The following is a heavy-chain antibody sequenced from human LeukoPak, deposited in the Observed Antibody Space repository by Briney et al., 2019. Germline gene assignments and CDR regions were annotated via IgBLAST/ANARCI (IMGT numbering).Heavy chain of an antibody. V-gene: IGHV4-30-4*01. Sequence: SETLSLTCTVSGGSISSGDYYWSWIRQPPGKGLEWIGYIYYSGSTYYNPSLKSRVTISVDTSKNQFSLKLSSVTAADTAVYYCARGARYGSGGKWGRNNWFDPWGQGTLVTVSS. CDR3: ARGARYGSGGKWGRNNWFDP. J-gene: IGHJ5*02. CDR2: IYYSGST. CDR1: GGSISSGDYY. D-gene: IGHD3-10*01.